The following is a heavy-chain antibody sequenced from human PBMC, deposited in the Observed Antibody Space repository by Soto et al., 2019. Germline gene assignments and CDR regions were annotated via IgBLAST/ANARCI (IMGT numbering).Heavy chain of an antibody. CDR1: GASITSGGYY. CDR3: ARATESHYFDY. Sequence: QVQLQESGPGLVKPSQTLSLTCTLSGASITSGGYYWSWIRLHPGEGLEWIGYIYYRGTTYYNPFLKSPVTISTDTSKKEFSLTLTSVTAAYTAVYYCARATESHYFDYWGRGILVTVTS. J-gene: IGHJ4*02. CDR2: IYYRGTT. V-gene: IGHV4-31*01.